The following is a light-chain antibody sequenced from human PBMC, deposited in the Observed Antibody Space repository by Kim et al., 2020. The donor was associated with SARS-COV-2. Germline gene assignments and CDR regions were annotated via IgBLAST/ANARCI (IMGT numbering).Light chain of an antibody. J-gene: IGLJ2*01. V-gene: IGLV3-21*04. Sequence: SYELTQPPSVSVAPGKTARITCGGNNIGSKSVHWYRQKPGQAPVLVIYYDSDRPSGIPERFSGSNSGNTATLTISRVKAGDEADYYCQVWDSSSDHVVFGGGTKLTVL. CDR1: NIGSKS. CDR3: QVWDSSSDHVV. CDR2: YDS.